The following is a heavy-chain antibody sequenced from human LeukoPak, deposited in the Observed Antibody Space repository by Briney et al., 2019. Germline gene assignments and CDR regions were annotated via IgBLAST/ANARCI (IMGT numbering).Heavy chain of an antibody. CDR1: GFTFSSYS. CDR2: ISSSSSYI. J-gene: IGHJ4*02. CDR3: ARVIPWHEVGDY. D-gene: IGHD2-2*01. V-gene: IGHV3-21*01. Sequence: GGSLRLSCAASGFTFSSYSMNWVRQAPGKGLEWVSSISSSSSYIYYADSVKGRFTISRDNAKNSLYLQMNSLRAEDTAVYYCARVIPWHEVGDYWGQGTLVTVSS.